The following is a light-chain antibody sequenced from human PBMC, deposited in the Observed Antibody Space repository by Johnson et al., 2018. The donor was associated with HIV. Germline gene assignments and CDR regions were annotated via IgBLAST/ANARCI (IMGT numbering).Light chain of an antibody. Sequence: QSLLTQPPSVSAAPGQKVTISCSGSTSNIGNNYVSWYQQLPGTAPKLLIYEKNKRPSGIPDRFSASKSGTSATLVITGLQTGDEADYYCGTWDYTLKTGFFGTGTKVTVL. CDR2: EKN. CDR3: GTWDYTLKTGF. J-gene: IGLJ1*01. V-gene: IGLV1-51*02. CDR1: TSNIGNNY.